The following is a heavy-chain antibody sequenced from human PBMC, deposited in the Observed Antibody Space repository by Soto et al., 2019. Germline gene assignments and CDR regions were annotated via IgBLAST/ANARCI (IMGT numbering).Heavy chain of an antibody. CDR1: GFTFSSYW. CDR3: AREGEGHCISSSCLNWFDP. V-gene: IGHV3-7*01. D-gene: IGHD2-2*01. Sequence: GGSLRLSCAASGFTFSSYWMSWVRQAPGKGLEWVANIKQDGSEKYYVDSVKGRFTISRDNAKNSLYLQMNSLRDEDTAVYYCAREGEGHCISSSCLNWFDPWGQGTMVTVSS. CDR2: IKQDGSEK. J-gene: IGHJ5*02.